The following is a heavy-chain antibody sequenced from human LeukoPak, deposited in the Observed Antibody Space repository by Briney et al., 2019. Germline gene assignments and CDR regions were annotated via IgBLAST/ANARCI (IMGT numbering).Heavy chain of an antibody. CDR2: IYYSGTT. D-gene: IGHD3-10*01. J-gene: IGHJ4*02. V-gene: IGHV4-59*01. Sequence: KPSETLSLTCTVSGASINTYYWSWIRQPPGKGLEWIGYIYYSGTTSYNPSLKTRVTISIDTSKNQFSLKLSSVTAADTAVYHCARVLRPMASQYYFDYWGQGTLVTVSS. CDR3: ARVLRPMASQYYFDY. CDR1: GASINTYY.